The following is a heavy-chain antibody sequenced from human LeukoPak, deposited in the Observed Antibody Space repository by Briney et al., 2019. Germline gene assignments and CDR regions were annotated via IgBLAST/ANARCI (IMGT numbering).Heavy chain of an antibody. V-gene: IGHV1-46*01. J-gene: IGHJ5*02. CDR2: INPSGGFT. D-gene: IGHD1-26*01. CDR3: ARDQSGEWELLSGWWFDP. Sequence: ASVKVSCKASGYSFSTHWMHWVRQAPGQGLEWMEIINPSGGFTSYAQKLQGRVTVTRDMSTSTVYMELSNLRSEDTAVYYCARDQSGEWELLSGWWFDPWGQGTLVTVSS. CDR1: GYSFSTHW.